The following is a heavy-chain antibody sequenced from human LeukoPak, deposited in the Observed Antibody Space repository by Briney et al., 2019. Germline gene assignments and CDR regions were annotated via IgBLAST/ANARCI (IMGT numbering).Heavy chain of an antibody. D-gene: IGHD4-23*01. CDR2: IIPIFGTA. V-gene: IGHV1-69*06. Sequence: SVKVSCKASGGTFSSYAISWVRQAPGQGLEWMGGIIPIFGTANYAQKFQGRVTITADKSTSTAYMELSSLRSEDTAVYYCARSNSHYGGNSEPFDIWGQGTMVTVSS. J-gene: IGHJ3*02. CDR1: GGTFSSYA. CDR3: ARSNSHYGGNSEPFDI.